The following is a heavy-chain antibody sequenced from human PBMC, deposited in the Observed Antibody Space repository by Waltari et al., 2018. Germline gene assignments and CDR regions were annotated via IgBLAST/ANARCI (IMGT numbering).Heavy chain of an antibody. J-gene: IGHJ6*02. Sequence: EVQLLESGGGLVQVGGSLRLSCTVSGFTFSDHWMDWVRQTPGKGLEWVANINQDGSEKYYLDSVRGRFTISRDNAKNSVYLQINSLRDEDTAVYYCSRSLDIWGQGTTVTVS. CDR2: INQDGSEK. CDR1: GFTFSDHW. V-gene: IGHV3-7*01. CDR3: SRSLDI.